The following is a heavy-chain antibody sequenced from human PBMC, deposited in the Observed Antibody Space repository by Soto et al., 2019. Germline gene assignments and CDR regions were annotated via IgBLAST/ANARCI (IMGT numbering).Heavy chain of an antibody. Sequence: GESLKISCKGFGYSFTRYWISWVRQMPGKGLEWMGRIDPSDSYTNYSPSLQGHVTISVDKSISTAYLQWSSLRASDTGMYYCAKLRTAAVGSDLEDWGQGTLVTVSS. J-gene: IGHJ4*01. CDR1: GYSFTRYW. D-gene: IGHD4-17*01. V-gene: IGHV5-10-1*01. CDR2: IDPSDSYT. CDR3: AKLRTAAVGSDLED.